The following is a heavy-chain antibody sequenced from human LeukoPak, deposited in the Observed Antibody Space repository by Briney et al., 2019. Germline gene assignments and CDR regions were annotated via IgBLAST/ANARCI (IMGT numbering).Heavy chain of an antibody. CDR1: GGSISSGGYY. Sequence: TSQTLSLTCTVSGGSISSGGYYWSWIRQHPGKGLEWIGYIYYSGSTYHNPSLKSRVTISVDTSKNQFSLKLSSVTAADTAVYYCARGAVRKEWLRSSHFDYWGQGTLVTVSS. CDR2: IYYSGST. J-gene: IGHJ4*02. D-gene: IGHD5-12*01. CDR3: ARGAVRKEWLRSSHFDY. V-gene: IGHV4-31*03.